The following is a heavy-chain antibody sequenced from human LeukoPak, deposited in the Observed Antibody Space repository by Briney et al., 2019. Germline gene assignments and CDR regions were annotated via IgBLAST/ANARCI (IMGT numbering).Heavy chain of an antibody. Sequence: SETLSLTCTVSGGSISSYYWSWIRQPPGKGLEWIGYNYYSGSTNYNPSLKSRVTISVDTSKNQFSLKLSSVTAADTAVYYCARSPYLYRVDYWGQGTLVTVSS. CDR2: NYYSGST. D-gene: IGHD1-26*01. V-gene: IGHV4-59*01. CDR1: GGSISSYY. J-gene: IGHJ4*02. CDR3: ARSPYLYRVDY.